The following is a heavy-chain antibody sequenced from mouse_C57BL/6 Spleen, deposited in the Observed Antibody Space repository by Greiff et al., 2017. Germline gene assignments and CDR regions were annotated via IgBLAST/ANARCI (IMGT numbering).Heavy chain of an antibody. V-gene: IGHV1-15*01. CDR3: TVWGRFAY. CDR1: GYTFTDYE. D-gene: IGHD2-10*02. Sequence: VQLQQSGAELVRPGASVTLSCKASGYTFTDYEMHWVKQTPVHGLEWIGAIDPETGGTAYNQKFKGKAILTADKSSSTAYMELRSLTSEDSAVYYCTVWGRFAYWGQGTLVTVSA. CDR2: IDPETGGT. J-gene: IGHJ3*01.